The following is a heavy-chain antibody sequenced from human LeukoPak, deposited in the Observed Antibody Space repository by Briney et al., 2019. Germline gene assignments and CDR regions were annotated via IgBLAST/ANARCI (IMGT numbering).Heavy chain of an antibody. J-gene: IGHJ5*02. V-gene: IGHV4-59*01. CDR3: ARGGVRSYGSNWFDP. Sequence: SETLSFTCTVSGGSISSYYWSWIRQPPGKGLEWIGYIYYSGSTNYNPSLKSRVTISVDTSKNQFSLKLSSVTAADTAVYYCARGGVRSYGSNWFDPWGQGTLVTVSS. CDR1: GGSISSYY. D-gene: IGHD5-18*01. CDR2: IYYSGST.